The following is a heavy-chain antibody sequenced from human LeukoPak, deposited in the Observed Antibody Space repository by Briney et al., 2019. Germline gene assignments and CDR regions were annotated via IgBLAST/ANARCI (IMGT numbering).Heavy chain of an antibody. J-gene: IGHJ5*02. V-gene: IGHV4-59*01. CDR2: IYYSGST. CDR3: ARGKYYYDSSGSPPHNWFDP. D-gene: IGHD3-22*01. Sequence: RSSETLSLTCTVSGGSISSYYWSWIRQPPGKGLEWIGYIYYSGSTNYNPSLKSRVTISVDTSKNQFSLKLSSVTAADTAVYYCARGKYYYDSSGSPPHNWFDPWGQGTLVTVSS. CDR1: GGSISSYY.